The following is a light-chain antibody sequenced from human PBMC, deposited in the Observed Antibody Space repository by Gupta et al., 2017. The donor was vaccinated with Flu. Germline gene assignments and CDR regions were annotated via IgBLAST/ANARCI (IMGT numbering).Light chain of an antibody. CDR2: EVS. CDR1: SSDVGGYNY. CDR3: SSYAGSNKVV. J-gene: IGLJ2*01. V-gene: IGLV2-8*01. Sequence: QSALTQPPSASGSPGQSVTISCTGTSSDVGGYNYVSWYQQHPGKAPKLMIDEVSKRPSGVPDRVSGSKSGNTASLTVSGLQAEDEADDYCSSYAGSNKVVFGGGTKLTVI.